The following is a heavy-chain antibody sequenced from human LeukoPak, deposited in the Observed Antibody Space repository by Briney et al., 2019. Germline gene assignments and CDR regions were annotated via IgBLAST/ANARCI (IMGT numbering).Heavy chain of an antibody. CDR1: GDSIRNYY. V-gene: IGHV4-59*01. Sequence: SETLSLTCSVSGDSIRNYYWSWVRQPPGKGLEWIGFIYFTGTSNYNPSLKSRVTISVDVSENQISLKLTSVTAADTALYYCARGQHYASGSYLYWGQGILVTVAS. J-gene: IGHJ4*02. CDR3: ARGQHYASGSYLY. CDR2: IYFTGTS. D-gene: IGHD3-10*01.